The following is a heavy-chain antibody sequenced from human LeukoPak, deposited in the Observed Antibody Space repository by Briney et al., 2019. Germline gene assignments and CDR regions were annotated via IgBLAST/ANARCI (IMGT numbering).Heavy chain of an antibody. CDR3: ARGPTRATIFGVALYTGYYYYGMDV. Sequence: GASVKVSCKASGYTFTSYGISWVRQAPGQGLEWMGWISAYNGNTNYAQKLQGRVTMTTDTSTSTAYMELRSLRSEDTAVYYCARGPTRATIFGVALYTGYYYYGMDVWGQGTTVTVSS. D-gene: IGHD3-3*01. CDR1: GYTFTSYG. J-gene: IGHJ6*02. CDR2: ISAYNGNT. V-gene: IGHV1-18*01.